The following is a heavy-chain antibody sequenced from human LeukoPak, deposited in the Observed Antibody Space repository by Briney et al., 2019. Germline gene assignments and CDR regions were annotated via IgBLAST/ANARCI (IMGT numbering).Heavy chain of an antibody. CDR2: IWYDGSNK. V-gene: IGHV3-33*01. CDR3: ARDSNSNYDFWSGFGLGFDY. CDR1: GFTFSSYG. J-gene: IGHJ4*02. Sequence: GGSLRLSCAASGFTFSSYGMHWVRQAPGKGLEWVAVIWYDGSNKYYADSVKGRFTISRDNSKNTLYLQMNSLRAEDTAVYYCARDSNSNYDFWSGFGLGFDYWGQGTLVTVSS. D-gene: IGHD3-3*01.